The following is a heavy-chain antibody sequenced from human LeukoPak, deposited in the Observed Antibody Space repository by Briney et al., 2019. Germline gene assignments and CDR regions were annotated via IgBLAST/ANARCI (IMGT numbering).Heavy chain of an antibody. D-gene: IGHD6-6*01. Sequence: ASVKVSCKASGGTSSSYAISWVRQAPGQGLEWMGRIIPILGIANYAQKFQGRVTITADKSTSTAYMELSSLRSEDTAVYYCARTPYSSSSWFDYWGQGTLVTVSP. CDR1: GGTSSSYA. CDR3: ARTPYSSSSWFDY. CDR2: IIPILGIA. V-gene: IGHV1-69*04. J-gene: IGHJ4*02.